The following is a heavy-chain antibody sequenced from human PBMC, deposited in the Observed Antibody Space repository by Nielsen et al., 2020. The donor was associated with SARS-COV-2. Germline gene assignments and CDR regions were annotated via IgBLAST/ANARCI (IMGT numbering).Heavy chain of an antibody. D-gene: IGHD3-3*01. V-gene: IGHV1-24*01. CDR3: ARGMYYDFWSGTTGGFDY. CDR2: FDPEDGET. CDR1: GYTLTELS. Sequence: ASVKVSCKVSGYTLTELSMHWVRQAPGKGLEWMGGFDPEDGETIYAQKFQGRVTMTEDTSTDTAYMELSSLRSEDTAVYYCARGMYYDFWSGTTGGFDYWGQGTLVTVSS. J-gene: IGHJ4*02.